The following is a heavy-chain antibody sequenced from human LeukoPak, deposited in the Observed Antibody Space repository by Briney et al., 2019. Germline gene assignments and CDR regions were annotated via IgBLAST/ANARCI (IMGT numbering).Heavy chain of an antibody. CDR1: GYTLTELS. CDR2: FDPEDGET. V-gene: IGHV1-24*01. CDR3: ATAPPQHFDAFDI. J-gene: IGHJ3*02. Sequence: ASVKVSCKVSGYTLTELSMHWVRQAPGKGLEWMGGFDPEDGETIYAQKFQGRVTVTEDTSTDTAYMELSSLRSEDTAVYYCATAPPQHFDAFDIWGQGTMVTVSS.